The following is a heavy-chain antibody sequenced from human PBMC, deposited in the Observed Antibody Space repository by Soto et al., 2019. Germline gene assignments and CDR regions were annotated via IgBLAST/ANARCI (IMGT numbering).Heavy chain of an antibody. J-gene: IGHJ3*02. CDR1: GYTCSSEG. V-gene: IGHV1-18*01. D-gene: IGHD3-22*01. CDR2: ISAYNGNT. CDR3: ARVDTYYYDSSGYYGAFDI. Sequence: ASVKASYRTSGYTCSSEGIACQQQDPGQGLEWMGWISAYNGNTNYAQKLQGRVTMTTDTSRSTAYMELRSLRSDDTAVYYCARVDTYYYDSSGYYGAFDIWGQGTMVTVSS.